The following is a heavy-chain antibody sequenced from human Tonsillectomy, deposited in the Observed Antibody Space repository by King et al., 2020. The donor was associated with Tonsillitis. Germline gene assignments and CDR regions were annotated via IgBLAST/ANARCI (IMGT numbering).Heavy chain of an antibody. Sequence: VQLVESGGGLVQPGGSLRLSCAASGFTFSSFWMSWVRQAPGKGLEWVANIKQDGSEKYYVDSVKGRFSISRDNAKSSLYLQMNSLRVEDTAVYYCARTVYCTSTSCHKTFDYWGQGTLVTVSS. J-gene: IGHJ4*02. CDR1: GFTFSSFW. D-gene: IGHD2-2*02. V-gene: IGHV3-7*01. CDR3: ARTVYCTSTSCHKTFDY. CDR2: IKQDGSEK.